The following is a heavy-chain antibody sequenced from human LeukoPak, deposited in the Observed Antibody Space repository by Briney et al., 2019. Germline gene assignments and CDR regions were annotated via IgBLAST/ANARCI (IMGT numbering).Heavy chain of an antibody. J-gene: IGHJ4*02. V-gene: IGHV3-30*03. CDR2: ISYDGSNK. CDR3: ARDHRSGGRLDY. D-gene: IGHD6-19*01. CDR1: GFTFSSYG. Sequence: GGSLRLSCAASGFTFSSYGMHWVRQAPGKGLEWVAVISYDGSNKYYADSVKGRFTISRDNTKNTLYLQMNSLRAEDTAVYYCARDHRSGGRLDYGGQGTLVTVSS.